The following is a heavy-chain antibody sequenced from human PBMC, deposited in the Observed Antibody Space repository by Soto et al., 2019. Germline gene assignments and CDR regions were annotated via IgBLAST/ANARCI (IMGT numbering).Heavy chain of an antibody. CDR3: ARDLDISGGLHYYNSVDV. D-gene: IGHD2-2*03. J-gene: IGHJ6*03. CDR1: GFTFSSYW. Sequence: EVQLVESGGGIVQPWGSLRLSCAASGFTFSSYWMHWVRQAPGKGLVWVSRINGDGSTTKYAESVTGRFTMSRDNAKNTLYLQMNSLRAEDTAVFYCARDLDISGGLHYYNSVDVWGKGTTVTVSS. V-gene: IGHV3-74*03. CDR2: INGDGSTT.